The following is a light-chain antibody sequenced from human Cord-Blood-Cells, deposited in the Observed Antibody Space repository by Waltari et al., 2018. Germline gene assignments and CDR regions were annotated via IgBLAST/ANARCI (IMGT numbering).Light chain of an antibody. J-gene: IGKJ2*01. CDR1: QGIRND. CDR3: LQDYNYPYT. CDR2: AAS. Sequence: AIQMTQSPSSLSASVGDRVNIACRESQGIRNDLVGYQQKPGKAPKILIYAASSLQSGVPSRFSGSRSGTDFTLTISSLQPEDFATYYCLQDYNYPYTFGQGTKLEIK. V-gene: IGKV1-6*01.